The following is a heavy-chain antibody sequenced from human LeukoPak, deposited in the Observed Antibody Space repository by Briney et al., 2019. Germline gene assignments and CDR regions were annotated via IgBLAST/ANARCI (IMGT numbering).Heavy chain of an antibody. CDR3: AKHLRATNTYIFFGLDV. Sequence: PGGSLRLSCAATGFTFKDYGMHWVRQPPGEGLEWVSGINWNGGGTDYADSVKGRFTISRDNAKNSLYLQMTSLRPEDTALYYCAKHLRATNTYIFFGLDVWGQGTTVTDSS. V-gene: IGHV3-9*01. D-gene: IGHD1-26*01. CDR1: GFTFKDYG. CDR2: INWNGGGT. J-gene: IGHJ6*02.